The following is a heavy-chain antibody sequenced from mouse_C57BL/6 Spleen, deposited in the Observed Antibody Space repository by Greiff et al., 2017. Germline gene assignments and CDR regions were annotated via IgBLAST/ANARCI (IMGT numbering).Heavy chain of an antibody. V-gene: IGHV1-15*01. CDR2: IDPETGGT. D-gene: IGHD1-1*01. Sequence: VQLQQSGAELVRPGASVTLSCKASGYTFTDYEMHWVKQTPVRGLEWIGAIDPETGGTAYNQKFKGKAILTADKSSSTAYMELRSLTSEDSAVYYCTRDYGSTPFAYWGQGTLVTVSA. CDR1: GYTFTDYE. J-gene: IGHJ3*01. CDR3: TRDYGSTPFAY.